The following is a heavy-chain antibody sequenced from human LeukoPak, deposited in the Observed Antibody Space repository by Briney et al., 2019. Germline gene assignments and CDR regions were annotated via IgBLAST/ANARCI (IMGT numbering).Heavy chain of an antibody. CDR3: ARGRTQAHIQLWVYFDY. D-gene: IGHD5-18*01. V-gene: IGHV3-7*01. CDR2: IKQDGSEK. Sequence: GGSLRLSCAASGFTFSSYWMSWVRQAPGKGLEWVDNIKQDGSEKYYVDSVKGRFTISRDNAKNSLYLQMNSLRAEDTAVYYCARGRTQAHIQLWVYFDYWGQGTLVTVSS. J-gene: IGHJ4*02. CDR1: GFTFSSYW.